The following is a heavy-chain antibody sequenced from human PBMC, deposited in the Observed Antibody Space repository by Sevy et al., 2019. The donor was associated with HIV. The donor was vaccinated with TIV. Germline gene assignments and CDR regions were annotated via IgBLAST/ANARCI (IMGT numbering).Heavy chain of an antibody. Sequence: ASVKVSCKASGYSFSNYGLTWVRQAPGQGLEWMGWISGYNGETHYAQKFQGRVTMTRETSTTTAYMELRSLKFEDTALYYCAAISTTSVFDLWGQGTLVTVSS. CDR2: ISGYNGET. D-gene: IGHD1-7*01. V-gene: IGHV1-18*01. CDR3: AAISTTSVFDL. CDR1: GYSFSNYG. J-gene: IGHJ5*02.